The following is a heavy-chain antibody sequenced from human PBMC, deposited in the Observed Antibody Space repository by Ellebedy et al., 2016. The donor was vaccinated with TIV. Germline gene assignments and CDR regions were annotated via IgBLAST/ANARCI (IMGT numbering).Heavy chain of an antibody. CDR1: GFTFSSYA. J-gene: IGHJ6*02. V-gene: IGHV3-30-3*01. CDR2: ISYDGSNK. D-gene: IGHD2-2*01. Sequence: GESLKISCAASGFTFSSYAMHWVRQAPGKGLEWVAVISYDGSNKYYADSVKGRFTISRDNSKNTLYLQMNSLRAEDTAVYYCARGVIDCSSTSCYGGYYYYYGMDVWGQGTTVTVSS. CDR3: ARGVIDCSSTSCYGGYYYYYGMDV.